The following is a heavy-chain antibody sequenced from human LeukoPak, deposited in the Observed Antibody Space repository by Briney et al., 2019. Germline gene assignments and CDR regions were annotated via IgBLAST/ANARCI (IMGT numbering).Heavy chain of an antibody. V-gene: IGHV3-30*04. CDR1: GLTFSTYA. J-gene: IGHJ4*02. CDR3: AGGDPYRGYDYPGV. D-gene: IGHD5-12*01. Sequence: GGSLRLSCAASGLTFSTYAMHWVRQAPGKGLEWVTIISYDGSKKYYADSVRGRFTISRDNSKNTLYLQMNSLRLEDTALYYCAGGDPYRGYDYPGVWGQGTLVTVSS. CDR2: ISYDGSKK.